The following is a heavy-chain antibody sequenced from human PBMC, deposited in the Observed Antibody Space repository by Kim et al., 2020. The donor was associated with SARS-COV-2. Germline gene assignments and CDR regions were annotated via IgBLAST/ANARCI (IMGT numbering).Heavy chain of an antibody. CDR3: AREWIDYDSSGFDY. CDR1: GFTFSDHA. D-gene: IGHD3-22*01. CDR2: ISYDGSN. J-gene: IGHJ4*02. V-gene: IGHV3-30*04. Sequence: GGSLRLSCAASGFTFSDHAFHWVRQAPGKGLEWVAIISYDGSNLNADSVKDRFIISRDNSKNTVYLQMNSLRTEDTAVYFCAREWIDYDSSGFDYWGQGTLVTVSS.